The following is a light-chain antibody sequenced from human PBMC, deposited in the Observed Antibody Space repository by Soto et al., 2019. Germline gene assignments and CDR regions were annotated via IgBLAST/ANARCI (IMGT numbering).Light chain of an antibody. J-gene: IGKJ1*01. V-gene: IGKV3-11*01. CDR1: QSVRNY. CDR3: QQRSKMPLT. Sequence: EIVLTQSPATLSLSPGETATLSCRASQSVRNYLAWYQQKPGQAPRLLFYDASNRATGIPARFSGTGSETDFTLTISSLEPEDFAIYYCQQRSKMPLTFGHGTKVDIK. CDR2: DAS.